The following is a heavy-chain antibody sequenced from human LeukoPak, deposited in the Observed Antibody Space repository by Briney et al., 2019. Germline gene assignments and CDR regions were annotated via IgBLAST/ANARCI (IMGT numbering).Heavy chain of an antibody. CDR1: GFTFSSYA. V-gene: IGHV3-30*04. CDR3: ARDRVRGLIVFGGMDV. D-gene: IGHD3-10*01. Sequence: PGRSLRLSCAASGFTFSSYAMHWVRQAPGTRLEWVALTSYDGGNKYYADSVQGRFTISRDNSKNTLHLQMNSLRPEDTAVYYCARDRVRGLIVFGGMDVWGKGTTVTVSS. CDR2: TSYDGGNK. J-gene: IGHJ6*04.